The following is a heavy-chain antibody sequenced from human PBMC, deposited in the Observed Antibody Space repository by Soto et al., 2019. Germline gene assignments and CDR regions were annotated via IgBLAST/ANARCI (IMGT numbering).Heavy chain of an antibody. CDR2: ISSNSAYI. J-gene: IGHJ5*02. CDR3: TRGASRHSSDWGCCDP. V-gene: IGHV3-21*01. CDR1: GFTFRSFT. D-gene: IGHD6-13*01. Sequence: GSLRLSCAASGFTFRSFTMNWVRQAPGKGLEWVSTISSNSAYIYYTDALRGRFTISRDNAKNSLHLQMNSLRAEDTAVYYCTRGASRHSSDWGCCDPCGPRTRGTVAS.